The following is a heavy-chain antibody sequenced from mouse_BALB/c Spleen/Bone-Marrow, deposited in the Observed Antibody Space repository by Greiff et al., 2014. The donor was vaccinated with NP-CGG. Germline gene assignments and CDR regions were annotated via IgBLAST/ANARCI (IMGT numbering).Heavy chain of an antibody. D-gene: IGHD1-1*01. CDR1: GYTFTDYA. J-gene: IGHJ2*01. CDR3: AMNFYGSSYFDY. Sequence: VKISCKGSGYTFTDYALHWVKQSHANSLEWIGLIRPYSDYTHYNQKFKDKATMTVAKSSSTAYMELARLKLGDSDIEFCAMNFYGSSYFDYWGQGTTLTVAS. CDR2: IRPYSDYT. V-gene: IGHV1-67*01.